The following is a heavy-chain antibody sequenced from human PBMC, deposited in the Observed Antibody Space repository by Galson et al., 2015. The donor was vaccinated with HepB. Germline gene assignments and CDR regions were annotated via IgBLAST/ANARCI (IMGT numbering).Heavy chain of an antibody. V-gene: IGHV3-30-3*01. Sequence: LRLSCAVSGFTFSNYAMHWVRQAPGKGLEWVAFISYDGSIKYYADSVKGRFTISRDNSKNTLYLQMNSLRAEDKAVYYCARGGDIVVVPAATYYYYGMDVWGQGTTVTVSS. CDR1: GFTFSNYA. CDR3: ARGGDIVVVPAATYYYYGMDV. CDR2: ISYDGSIK. J-gene: IGHJ6*02. D-gene: IGHD2-2*01.